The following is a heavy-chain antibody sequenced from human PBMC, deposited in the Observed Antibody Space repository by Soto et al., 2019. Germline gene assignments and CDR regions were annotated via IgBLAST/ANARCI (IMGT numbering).Heavy chain of an antibody. CDR2: ISAYNGNT. CDR1: GYTFTSYG. J-gene: IGHJ6*01. V-gene: IGHV1-18*01. CDR3: AGYYVAAAPGYGKDV. Sequence: ASVKVSCKASGYTFTSYGISWVRQAPGQGLEWMGWISAYNGNTNYAQKLQGRVTMTTDTSTSTAYMELRSLRSDDTAVYYCAGYYVAAAPGYGKDVCGQGTTVTVSS. D-gene: IGHD6-13*01.